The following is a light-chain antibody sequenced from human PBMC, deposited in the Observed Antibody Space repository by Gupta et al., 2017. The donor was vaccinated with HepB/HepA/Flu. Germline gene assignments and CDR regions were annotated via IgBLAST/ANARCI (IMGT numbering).Light chain of an antibody. CDR3: CSYVGGTTLWV. CDR1: SSDIGSYNF. Sequence: QSALTQDAAVSVALGQSVTISCTGTSSDIGSYNFVSWYQQHPGKAPNLMIYEVTKRPSGVSNRFSGSKSGTTASLTISGLQAEDAAHYCCCSYVGGTTLWVFGGGTRLTVL. V-gene: IGLV2-23*02. CDR2: EVT. J-gene: IGLJ3*02.